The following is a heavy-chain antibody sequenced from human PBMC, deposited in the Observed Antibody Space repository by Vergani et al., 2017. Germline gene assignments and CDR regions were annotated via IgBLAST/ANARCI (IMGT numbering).Heavy chain of an antibody. J-gene: IGHJ1*01. CDR2: ISYDGTQK. V-gene: IGHV3-30*03. CDR3: ATKSCSTPGCQIGYFRE. Sequence: QVHLVESGGGVVQPGRSLRLSCVVSGFTSRYYCMHWVRQAPGKGLEWVAVISYDGTQKYYADSVKGRFTISRDNSKSTLYLQMNSLRTEDTAVYYCATKSCSTPGCQIGYFREWGQGTLVTVSS. CDR1: GFTSRYYC. D-gene: IGHD2-2*01.